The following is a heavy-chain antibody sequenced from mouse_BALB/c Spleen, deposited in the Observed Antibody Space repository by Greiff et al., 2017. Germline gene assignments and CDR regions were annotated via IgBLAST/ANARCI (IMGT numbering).Heavy chain of an antibody. CDR1: GFTFSSYG. J-gene: IGHJ4*01. V-gene: IGHV5-6-3*01. CDR2: INSNGGST. D-gene: IGHD1-1*01. Sequence: DVKLVESGGGLVQPGGSLKLSCAASGFTFSSYGMSWVRQTPDKRLELVATINSNGGSTYYPDSVKGRFTISRDNAKNTLYLQMSSLKSEDTAMYYCARESDYYGSSHYYAMDYWGQGTSVTVSS. CDR3: ARESDYYGSSHYYAMDY.